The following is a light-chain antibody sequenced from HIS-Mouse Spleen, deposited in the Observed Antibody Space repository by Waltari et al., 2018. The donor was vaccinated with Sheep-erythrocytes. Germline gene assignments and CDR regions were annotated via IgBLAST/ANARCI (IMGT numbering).Light chain of an antibody. CDR1: QSISSY. J-gene: IGKJ2*01. V-gene: IGKV1-39*01. CDR2: AAS. Sequence: DIQMTQSPSSLSASVGDRVTITCRASQSISSYLNWYRQKPGKAPKLLIYAASSLQSGVPSRFSGSGSGTDFTLTISSLQPEDFATYYCQQSYSNPYTFGQGTKLEIK. CDR3: QQSYSNPYT.